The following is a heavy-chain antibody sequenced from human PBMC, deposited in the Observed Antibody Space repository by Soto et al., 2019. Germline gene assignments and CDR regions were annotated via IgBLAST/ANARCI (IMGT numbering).Heavy chain of an antibody. CDR3: ARRDSRMVMGYFDY. V-gene: IGHV4-59*01. CDR1: GGSLSSYY. J-gene: IGHJ4*02. D-gene: IGHD5-18*01. CDR2: IYYSGST. Sequence: PSETLSLTCVVSGGSLSSYYWSWIRQPPGKGLEWIGYIYYSGSTNYNPSLKSRVTISVDTSKNQFSLKLSSVTAADTAVYYCARRDSRMVMGYFDYWGQGTLVTVSS.